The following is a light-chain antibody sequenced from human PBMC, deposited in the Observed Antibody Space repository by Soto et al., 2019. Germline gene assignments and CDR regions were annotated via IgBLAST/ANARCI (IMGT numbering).Light chain of an antibody. CDR3: QEYIQWPPGM. CDR1: QFVSSM. J-gene: IGKJ1*01. CDR2: DTS. V-gene: IGKV3-15*01. Sequence: VLTEWPATLSWSRGERATLSCRASQFVSSMLAWYQQRPGQVPRLLIYDTSTRAPGISARFSGSGSGTEFTLTISSLQSEDFAVYYCQEYIQWPPGMFGPGTKVEIK.